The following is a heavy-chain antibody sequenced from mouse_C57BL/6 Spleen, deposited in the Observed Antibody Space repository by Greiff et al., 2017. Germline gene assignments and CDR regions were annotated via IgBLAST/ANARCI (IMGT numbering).Heavy chain of an antibody. CDR1: GYTFTSYW. CDR2: IDPSDSYT. J-gene: IGHJ2*01. CDR3: ARYYYGIPFDY. V-gene: IGHV1-69*01. D-gene: IGHD1-1*01. Sequence: QVHVKQPGAELVMPGASVKLSCKASGYTFTSYWMHWVKQRPGQGLEWIGEIDPSDSYTNYNQKFKGKSTLTVDKSSSTAYMQLSSLTSEDSAVYYCARYYYGIPFDYWGQGTTLTVSS.